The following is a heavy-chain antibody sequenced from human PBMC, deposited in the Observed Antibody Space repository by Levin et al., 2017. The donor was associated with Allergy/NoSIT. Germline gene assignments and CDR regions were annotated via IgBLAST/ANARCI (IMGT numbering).Heavy chain of an antibody. Sequence: TLSLTCTVSGGSIGSSYWSWIRQPPGKGLEYIAYVHYSGSTNYNPSLESRVTISVDTSKNQFSLKLSSVTAADTAVYYCARLRGNWDFDFWGQGTLVTVSS. CDR1: GGSIGSSY. D-gene: IGHD1-1*01. CDR3: ARLRGNWDFDF. CDR2: VHYSGST. V-gene: IGHV4-59*01. J-gene: IGHJ4*02.